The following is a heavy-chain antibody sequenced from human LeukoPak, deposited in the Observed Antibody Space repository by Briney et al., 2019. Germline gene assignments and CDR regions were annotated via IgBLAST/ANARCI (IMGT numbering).Heavy chain of an antibody. V-gene: IGHV3-33*01. J-gene: IGHJ4*02. CDR3: ARANPGTVDY. CDR2: IWYGGSNK. D-gene: IGHD1/OR15-1a*01. Sequence: GRSLRLSCAASGFTFSSYGMHWVRQAPGKGLEWVAVIWYGGSNKYYADSVKGRFTICRDNSKNTLYLQMNSLIAEDTAVYYCARANPGTVDYWGQGTLVTVSS. CDR1: GFTFSSYG.